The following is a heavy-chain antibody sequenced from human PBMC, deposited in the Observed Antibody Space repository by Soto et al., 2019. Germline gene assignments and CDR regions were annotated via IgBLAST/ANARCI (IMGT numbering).Heavy chain of an antibody. J-gene: IGHJ6*02. V-gene: IGHV1-3*01. Sequence: QVQLVQSGSELKTPGASVKVSCKASGYTLTSYATHWVRQAPGQRPEWMGWINGENGDTKYSQRFQGRVTITRDTSASTDYMELSSLTSEDTAVYYCTRADCSSKTCYFYYGMDVWGQGTTVTVSS. CDR1: GYTLTSYA. CDR2: INGENGDT. D-gene: IGHD2-2*01. CDR3: TRADCSSKTCYFYYGMDV.